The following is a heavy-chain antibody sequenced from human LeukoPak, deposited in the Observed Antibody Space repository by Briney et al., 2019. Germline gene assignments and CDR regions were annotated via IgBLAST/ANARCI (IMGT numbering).Heavy chain of an antibody. Sequence: PGGSLRLSCAASGFTFSGYAIHWVRQAPGKGLEWVAVIWYDGSNQYYADSVKGRFTISGDSSKNTLFLQMNSLRAEDTAVYYCARSYSSSWATVHYWGQGTPVTVSS. D-gene: IGHD6-13*01. J-gene: IGHJ4*02. CDR2: IWYDGSNQ. V-gene: IGHV3-33*01. CDR1: GFTFSGYA. CDR3: ARSYSSSWATVHY.